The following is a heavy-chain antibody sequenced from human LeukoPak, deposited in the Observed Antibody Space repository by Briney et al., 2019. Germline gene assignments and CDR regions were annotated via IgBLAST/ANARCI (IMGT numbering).Heavy chain of an antibody. J-gene: IGHJ5*02. CDR1: GYTLTGYY. CDR2: INPNSGGT. Sequence: ASVKVSRKASGYTLTGYYMHWVRQAPGQGLEWMGWINPNSGGTNCAQKFQGRVTMTRDTSISTAYMELSRLRSDDTAVYYCARPNYDFWSGYPNWFDPWGQGTLVTVSS. V-gene: IGHV1-2*02. D-gene: IGHD3-3*01. CDR3: ARPNYDFWSGYPNWFDP.